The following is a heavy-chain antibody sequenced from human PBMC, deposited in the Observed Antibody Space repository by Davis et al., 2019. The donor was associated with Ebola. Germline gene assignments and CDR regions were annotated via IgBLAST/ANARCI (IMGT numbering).Heavy chain of an antibody. Sequence: SEILSPTCAVHGASFSGYYWSWNRQPPGKGSEWIGEINHSGSTNYNPSLKSRVTITVDTSKNQFSLKLSSVTAADTAVYYCARLWYDSSGHYGGWFDPWGQGTLVTVSS. V-gene: IGHV4-34*01. CDR3: ARLWYDSSGHYGGWFDP. CDR1: GASFSGYY. CDR2: INHSGST. J-gene: IGHJ5*02. D-gene: IGHD3-22*01.